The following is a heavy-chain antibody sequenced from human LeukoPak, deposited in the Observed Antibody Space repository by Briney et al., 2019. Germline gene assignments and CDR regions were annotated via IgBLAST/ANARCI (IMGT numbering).Heavy chain of an antibody. CDR1: GGSISSSSYY. D-gene: IGHD3-10*01. V-gene: IGHV4-39*07. Sequence: SETLSLTCTVSGGSISSSSYYWGWIRQPPGKGLEWIGTIYYSGSSYYNPSLKSRVTISVDTSKNQFSLKLSSVTAADTAVYYCAASLWFGIYPEYWGQGSLVTVSS. CDR3: AASLWFGIYPEY. CDR2: IYYSGSS. J-gene: IGHJ4*02.